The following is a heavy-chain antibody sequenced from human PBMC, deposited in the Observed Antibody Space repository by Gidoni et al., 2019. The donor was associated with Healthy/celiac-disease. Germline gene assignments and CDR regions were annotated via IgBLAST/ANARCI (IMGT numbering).Heavy chain of an antibody. CDR2: ISYDGSNK. V-gene: IGHV3-30*18. CDR1: GFTFSSYG. Sequence: QVQLVESGGGVVQPGRSLRLSCAASGFTFSSYGMHWVRQAPGKGLEWVAVISYDGSNKYYADSVKGRFTISRDNSKNTLYLQMNSLRAEDTAVYYCAKGWSGYFLERIDYWGQGTLVTVSS. J-gene: IGHJ4*02. D-gene: IGHD3-3*01. CDR3: AKGWSGYFLERIDY.